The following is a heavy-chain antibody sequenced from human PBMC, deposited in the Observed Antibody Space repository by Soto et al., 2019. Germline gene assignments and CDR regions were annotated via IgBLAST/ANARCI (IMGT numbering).Heavy chain of an antibody. V-gene: IGHV1-2*02. Sequence: ASVKVSCKASGYTFTGYYIHWVRQAPGQGLEWMGGINPDSGATNYAQKFQGRVTMTRDTSISTAYMELSRLRSDDTAVYYCARVVDNQAIDYWGQGTLVTVSS. D-gene: IGHD2-15*01. CDR2: INPDSGAT. CDR1: GYTFTGYY. CDR3: ARVVDNQAIDY. J-gene: IGHJ4*02.